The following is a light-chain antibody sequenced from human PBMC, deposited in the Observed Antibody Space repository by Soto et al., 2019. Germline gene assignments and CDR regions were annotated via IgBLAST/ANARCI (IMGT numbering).Light chain of an antibody. V-gene: IGKV1-9*01. J-gene: IGKJ4*01. CDR3: QQLSSSPLT. CDR2: ATS. Sequence: IQLTQSPSSLSASVGDRVTVTCRASQAISSYLAWYQQKPGKAPKLLIYATSTLQSGVPSRVSGSGSGTDFALTISSLQPEEFATYYCQQLSSSPLTFGGGTKVEIK. CDR1: QAISSY.